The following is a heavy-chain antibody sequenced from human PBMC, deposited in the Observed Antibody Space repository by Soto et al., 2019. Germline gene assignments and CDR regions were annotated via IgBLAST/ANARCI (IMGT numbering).Heavy chain of an antibody. CDR2: ISYSGST. CDR1: GGSINSDHYY. CDR3: ARAYDFWNGYYSAQYYFDF. V-gene: IGHV4-30-4*01. D-gene: IGHD3-3*01. J-gene: IGHJ4*02. Sequence: QVQLQESGPGLVKPSQTLSLTCTVSGGSINSDHYYWSWLRQPPGKGLEWLGYISYSGSTYYNPSLKCRIVISVDTSKNQFSLKLISVTAADTAVYYCARAYDFWNGYYSAQYYFDFWGQGTLVTVSS.